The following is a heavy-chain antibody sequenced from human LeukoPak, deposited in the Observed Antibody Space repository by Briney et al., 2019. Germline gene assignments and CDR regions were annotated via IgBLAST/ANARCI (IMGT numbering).Heavy chain of an antibody. J-gene: IGHJ4*02. CDR2: INSYSGGT. Sequence: SVKVSCTASGYTFTAGYYIHWVRQAPGQGLEWMGRINSYSGGTNYAPKFQGRVTMTRDTSMSTAYMDLSSLTSDDTAVYFCVRDNGAYWGQGTLVTVSS. V-gene: IGHV1-2*06. CDR1: GYTFTAGYY. D-gene: IGHD2-8*01. CDR3: VRDNGAY.